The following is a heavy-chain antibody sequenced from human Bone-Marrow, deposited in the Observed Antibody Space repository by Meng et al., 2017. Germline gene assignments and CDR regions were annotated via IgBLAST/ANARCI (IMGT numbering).Heavy chain of an antibody. J-gene: IGHJ6*02. V-gene: IGHV1-8*01. CDR1: GYTFTSYD. Sequence: ASVKVSCKASGYTFTSYDINWVRQATGQGLEWMGWMNPNSGNTGYAQKFQGRVTMTRNTSISTAYMELRSLRSEDTAVYYCARSYTIFGVVIQVLYYYYGMDVWGQGTTVTVSS. CDR2: MNPNSGNT. D-gene: IGHD3-3*01. CDR3: ARSYTIFGVVIQVLYYYYGMDV.